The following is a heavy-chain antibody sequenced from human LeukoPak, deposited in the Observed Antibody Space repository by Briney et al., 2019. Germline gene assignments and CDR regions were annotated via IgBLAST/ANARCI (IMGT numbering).Heavy chain of an antibody. CDR3: AKEYYYDSSGKYYYMDV. CDR1: GFTFRSYG. Sequence: GGSLRLSCAASGFTFRSYGMTWVRQAPGKGLEWVSHISGNGGSTNYADSVKGRFTISRDNSKNTLYLQMNSLRAEDTAVYYCAKEYYYDSSGKYYYMDVWGRGTTVTVSS. CDR2: ISGNGGST. D-gene: IGHD3-22*01. V-gene: IGHV3-23*01. J-gene: IGHJ6*03.